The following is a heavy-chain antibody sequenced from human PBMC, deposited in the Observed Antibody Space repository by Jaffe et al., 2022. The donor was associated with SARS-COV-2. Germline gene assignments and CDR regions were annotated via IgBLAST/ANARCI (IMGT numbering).Heavy chain of an antibody. Sequence: QVQLVESGGGVVQPGRSLRLSCAASGIDFSNYGMHWVRQAPGKGLEWVAVISYDGNNIYYADSVKGRFTISRDNSKNTLYLQMNSLRAEDTAVYYCAKDKYQLGNYFDYWGQGALVTVSS. CDR2: ISYDGNNI. CDR1: GIDFSNYG. CDR3: AKDKYQLGNYFDY. D-gene: IGHD2-2*01. V-gene: IGHV3-30*18. J-gene: IGHJ4*02.